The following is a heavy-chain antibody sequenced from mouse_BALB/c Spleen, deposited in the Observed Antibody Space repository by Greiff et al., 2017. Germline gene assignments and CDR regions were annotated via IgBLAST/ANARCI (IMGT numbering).Heavy chain of an antibody. D-gene: IGHD2-14*01. CDR1: GFAFSSYD. CDR3: ARQGAYREYYYAMDY. Sequence: EVMLVESGGGLVKPGGSLKLSCAASGFAFSSYDMSWVRQTPEKRLEWVAYISSGGGSTYYPDTVKGRFPISRDNAKNNLYLQMSSLKSEDTAMYYGARQGAYREYYYAMDYWGQGTSVTVSS. J-gene: IGHJ4*01. CDR2: ISSGGGST. V-gene: IGHV5-12-1*01.